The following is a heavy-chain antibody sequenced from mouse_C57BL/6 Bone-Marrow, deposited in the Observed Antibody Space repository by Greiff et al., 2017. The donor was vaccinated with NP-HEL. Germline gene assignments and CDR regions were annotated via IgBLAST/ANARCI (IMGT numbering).Heavy chain of an antibody. CDR3: ARRYYYGSSYAGDY. Sequence: EVKLMESGGGLVQPGGSLKLSCAASGFTFSDYYMYWVRQTPEKRLEWVAYISNGGGSTDYPDTVKGRFTISRDNAKNTLYLQMSRLKSEDTALYYCARRYYYGSSYAGDYWGQGTTLTVSS. V-gene: IGHV5-12*01. CDR2: ISNGGGST. D-gene: IGHD1-1*01. CDR1: GFTFSDYY. J-gene: IGHJ2*01.